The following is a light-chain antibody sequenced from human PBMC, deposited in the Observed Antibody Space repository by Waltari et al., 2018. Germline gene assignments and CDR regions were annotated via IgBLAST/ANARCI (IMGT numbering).Light chain of an antibody. CDR3: QQYNEWPYT. CDR1: KSIGNN. Sequence: ETILTQSPAILPVYTGETATLSCRASKSIGNNLAWYQQTPGQAPRLLIYVASSKGTGIPARFFGAGSGTDFTLTISSLQSEDFAVYYCQQYNEWPYTFGQGTKVDLK. J-gene: IGKJ2*01. CDR2: VAS. V-gene: IGKV3-15*01.